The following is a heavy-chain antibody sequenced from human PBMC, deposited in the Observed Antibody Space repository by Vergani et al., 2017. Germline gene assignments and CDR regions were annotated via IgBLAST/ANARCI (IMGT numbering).Heavy chain of an antibody. V-gene: IGHV4-31*03. D-gene: IGHD2-2*01. Sequence: QVQLQESGPGLVKPSQTLSLTCTVSGGSISSGGYYWSWIRQHPGKGLEWIGYIYYSGSTYYNPSLKSRVTISVDTSKNQFSLKLSSVTAADTAVYYCARAGHCSSTSCYFQGRVVGWFDPWGQGTLVTVSS. J-gene: IGHJ5*02. CDR3: ARAGHCSSTSCYFQGRVVGWFDP. CDR2: IYYSGST. CDR1: GGSISSGGYY.